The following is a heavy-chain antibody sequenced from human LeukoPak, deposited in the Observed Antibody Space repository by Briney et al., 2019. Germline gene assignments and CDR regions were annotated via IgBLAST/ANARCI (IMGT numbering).Heavy chain of an antibody. V-gene: IGHV4-39*01. CDR1: GGSISSSSYY. CDR3: ARLRPHYSNNDLGYFDY. D-gene: IGHD4-11*01. J-gene: IGHJ4*02. Sequence: PSETLSLTCTVSGGSISSSSYYWGWIRQPPGKGLEWIGSIYYSGSTYYNPSLKRRVTTSVDTSKNQFSLMLSSVTAADTAVYYCARLRPHYSNNDLGYFDYWGQGTLVTVSS. CDR2: IYYSGST.